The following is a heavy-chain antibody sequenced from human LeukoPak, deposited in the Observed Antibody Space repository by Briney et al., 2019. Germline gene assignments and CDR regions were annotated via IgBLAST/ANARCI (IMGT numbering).Heavy chain of an antibody. V-gene: IGHV3-49*04. CDR1: GYTFGDYA. CDR2: IRSKAYGGTK. Sequence: RSLRLSCTTPGYTFGDYAMSTVRQTPGKGLERVGFIRSKAYGGTKEYAASVKGRVTVSRDDSKSIAYLQMNSLKTEDTAVYYCTRGDYDILTGQTWGQGTLVTVSS. J-gene: IGHJ4*02. CDR3: TRGDYDILTGQT. D-gene: IGHD3-9*01.